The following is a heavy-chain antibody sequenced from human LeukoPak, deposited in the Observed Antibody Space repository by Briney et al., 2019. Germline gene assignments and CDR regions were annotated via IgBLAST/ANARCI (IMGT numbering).Heavy chain of an antibody. V-gene: IGHV1-2*06. CDR3: YGVRSSDRGSNTTQYYFDY. CDR1: GYTFTGYY. D-gene: IGHD1-14*01. Sequence: GASVKVSCKASGYTFTGYYMRWVRQAPGQGLEWMGRINPNSGGTNYAQKFQGRVTMTRDTSISTAYMELSRLRSDDTAEYYCYGVRSSDRGSNTTQYYFDYWGQGTLVTVSS. CDR2: INPNSGGT. J-gene: IGHJ4*02.